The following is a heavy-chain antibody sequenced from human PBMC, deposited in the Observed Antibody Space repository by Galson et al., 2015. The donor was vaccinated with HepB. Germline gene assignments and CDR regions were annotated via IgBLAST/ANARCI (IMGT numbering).Heavy chain of an antibody. Sequence: SVKVSCKASGYTFTSYAMHWVRQAPGQRLEWMGWINAGNGNTKYSQKFRGRVTITRDASASTAYMELSSLRSEDTAVYYCARALVPAAVNYYYYYMDVWGKGTTVTVSS. CDR3: ARALVPAAVNYYYYYMDV. CDR2: INAGNGNT. V-gene: IGHV1-3*01. CDR1: GYTFTSYA. D-gene: IGHD2-2*01. J-gene: IGHJ6*03.